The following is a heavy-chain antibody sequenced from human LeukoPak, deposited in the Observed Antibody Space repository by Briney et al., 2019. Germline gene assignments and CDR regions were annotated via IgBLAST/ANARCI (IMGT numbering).Heavy chain of an antibody. CDR3: ARDARYCSSTSCHYYCYGMDV. CDR2: IYYSGST. Sequence: SETLSLTCTVSGGSISSGGYYWSWIRQHPGKGLEWIGYIYYSGSTYYNPSLKSRVTISVDTSKNQFSLKLSSVTAAGTAVYYCARDARYCSSTSCHYYCYGMDVWGQGTTVTVSS. CDR1: GGSISSGGYY. J-gene: IGHJ6*02. D-gene: IGHD2-2*01. V-gene: IGHV4-31*03.